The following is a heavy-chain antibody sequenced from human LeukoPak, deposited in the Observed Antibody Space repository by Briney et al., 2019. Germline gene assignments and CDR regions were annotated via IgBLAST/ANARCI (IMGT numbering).Heavy chain of an antibody. D-gene: IGHD2-2*01. CDR2: INPNSGGT. Sequence: ASVKVSCKASGYTFTGYYMHWVRQAPGQRLEWMGWINPNSGGTNYAQKFQGRVTMTRDTSISTAYMELSRLRSDDTAVYYCARDGPCGSTSCYALDYWGQGTLVTVSS. CDR3: ARDGPCGSTSCYALDY. CDR1: GYTFTGYY. V-gene: IGHV1-2*02. J-gene: IGHJ4*02.